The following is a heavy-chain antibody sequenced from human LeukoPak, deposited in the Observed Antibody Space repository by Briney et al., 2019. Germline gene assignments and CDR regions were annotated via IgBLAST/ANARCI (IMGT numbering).Heavy chain of an antibody. D-gene: IGHD3-9*01. Sequence: ASVKVSCKASGYTFTSYGISWVRQAPGQGLEWMGWISAYNGNTNYAQKLQGRVTMTEDTSTDTAYMELSSLRSEDTAVYYCATLGGYYDILTGKAADYWGQGTLVTVSS. CDR3: ATLGGYYDILTGKAADY. J-gene: IGHJ4*02. CDR2: ISAYNGNT. V-gene: IGHV1-18*01. CDR1: GYTFTSYG.